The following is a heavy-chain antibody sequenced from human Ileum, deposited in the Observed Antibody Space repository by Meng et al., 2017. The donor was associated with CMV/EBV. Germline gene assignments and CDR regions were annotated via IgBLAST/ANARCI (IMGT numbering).Heavy chain of an antibody. V-gene: IGHV4-4*02. Sequence: QMQLQEAGPVLVRPSGTLSLTCVVSGGSLIGTNWWNWVRQPPGGGLEWIGEIFHSGASNYNPSLKSRATISIDNSKNQFSPRLTSVTVADTAVYFCADPPAGLWGQGVLVTVSS. D-gene: IGHD3-16*01. CDR2: IFHSGAS. CDR3: ADPPAGL. J-gene: IGHJ4*02. CDR1: GGSLIGTNW.